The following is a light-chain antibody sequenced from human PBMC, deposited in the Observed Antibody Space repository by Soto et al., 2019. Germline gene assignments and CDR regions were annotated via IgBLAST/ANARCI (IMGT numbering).Light chain of an antibody. CDR3: QQRSNWPPIT. CDR1: QSVSSS. Sequence: PGERATLSCRASQSVSSSLAWYQQKPGQAPRLLIYDASNRATGIPARFSGSGSGTDFTLTISSLEPEDFAVYYCQQRSNWPPITFGQGTRLEIK. J-gene: IGKJ5*01. CDR2: DAS. V-gene: IGKV3-11*01.